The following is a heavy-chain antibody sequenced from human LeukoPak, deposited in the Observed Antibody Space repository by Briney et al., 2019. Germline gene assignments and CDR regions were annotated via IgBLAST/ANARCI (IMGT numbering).Heavy chain of an antibody. D-gene: IGHD2-15*01. J-gene: IGHJ4*02. CDR3: VRAGEYCSDGSCYSENYYFDY. CDR2: ITGIGGST. CDR1: AFSITNYA. V-gene: IGHV3-23*01. Sequence: GRSLRLSCTASAFSITNYAMTWVRQAHGKGLEGVSGITGIGGSTYYSVKGRFTISRDTSQNTLFLQMSSLRAENTPTYYCVRAGEYCSDGSCYSENYYFDYWGQGTLVTVSS.